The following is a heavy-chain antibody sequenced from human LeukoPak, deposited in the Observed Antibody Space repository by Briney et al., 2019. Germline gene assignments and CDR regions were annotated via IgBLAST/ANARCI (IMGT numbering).Heavy chain of an antibody. CDR2: ISSSSSYI. V-gene: IGHV3-21*01. J-gene: IGHJ3*02. CDR3: ARAYYDFWSGPIEAFDI. Sequence: GGSLRLSCAASGFTFSSYSMNWVRQAPGKGLEWVSSISSSSSYIYYADSVKGRFTISRDNAKNSLYLQMNSLRAEDTAVYYCARAYYDFWSGPIEAFDIWGQGTMVTVSS. D-gene: IGHD3-3*01. CDR1: GFTFSSYS.